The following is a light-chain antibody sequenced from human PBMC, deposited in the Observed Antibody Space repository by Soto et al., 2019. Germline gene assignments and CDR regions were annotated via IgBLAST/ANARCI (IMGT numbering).Light chain of an antibody. CDR1: QSVGSN. J-gene: IGKJ2*01. Sequence: ILMTQSPATLSVSPGDTAILSCRASQSVGSNLAWCQQKPGQSPRRLIYRASIRAPGVPARFSGSGSGTEFTLTVTSLQSEDFAVYYCQNYDNWPPYTFGQGTKLEIK. CDR3: QNYDNWPPYT. V-gene: IGKV3-15*01. CDR2: RAS.